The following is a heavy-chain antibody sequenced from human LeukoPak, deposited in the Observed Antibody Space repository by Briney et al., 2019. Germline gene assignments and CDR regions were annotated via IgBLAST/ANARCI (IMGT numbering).Heavy chain of an antibody. D-gene: IGHD3-9*01. CDR3: ARGVIDWLLSSYYGVDV. CDR2: ISAYNGNT. CDR1: GYTFTSYG. J-gene: IGHJ6*02. Sequence: ASVKVSCKASGYTFTSYGISWVRQAPGQGLEWMGWISAYNGNTNYAQKLQGRVTMTTDTSTSTAYMELRSLRSDDTAVYYCARGVIDWLLSSYYGVDVWGQGTTVTVSS. V-gene: IGHV1-18*01.